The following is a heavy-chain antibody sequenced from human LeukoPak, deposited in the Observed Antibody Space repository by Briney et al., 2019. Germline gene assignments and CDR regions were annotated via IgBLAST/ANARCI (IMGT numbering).Heavy chain of an antibody. CDR3: ARDGNCDGDCWYALDV. D-gene: IGHD2-21*02. CDR1: GGSINNYY. Sequence: SETLSLICTVSGGSINNYYWSWIRQSPRRELVRFGYINYSRIATYNPSLKSRVNISVDTYKNQFSLRLTYVTDADTAVYYCARDGNCDGDCWYALDVWGQGKMVTVSS. J-gene: IGHJ3*01. V-gene: IGHV4-59*12. CDR2: INYSRIA.